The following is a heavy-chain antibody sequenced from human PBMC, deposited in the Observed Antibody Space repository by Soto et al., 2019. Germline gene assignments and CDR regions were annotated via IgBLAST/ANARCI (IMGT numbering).Heavy chain of an antibody. CDR3: VRESGVAADC. CDR1: GFTFDSHW. D-gene: IGHD6-19*01. J-gene: IGHJ4*02. CDR2: IKTDGYAA. V-gene: IGHV3-74*01. Sequence: ESGGVLVQPGGSLRLSCVASGFTFDSHWMHWVRQAPGEGLVWVSRIKTDGYAAAYADSVTGRFNTSRENTKNPLYLQSNSPRAEDTAVYFCVRESGVAADCWGQGTLVSVSS.